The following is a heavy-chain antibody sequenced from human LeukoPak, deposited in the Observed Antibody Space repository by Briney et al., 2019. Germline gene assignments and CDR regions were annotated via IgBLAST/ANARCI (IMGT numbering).Heavy chain of an antibody. D-gene: IGHD3-10*01. CDR1: GFTFSSYA. V-gene: IGHV3-23*01. J-gene: IGHJ3*02. CDR3: AKLGLLWFGELFGAFDI. Sequence: GGSLRLSCAASGFTFSSYAMSWVRQAPGKGLEWVSAISGSGGSTYYADSVKGRFTISRDNSKNTLYLQMNSLRAEDTAVYYCAKLGLLWFGELFGAFDIWGQGTMVTVSS. CDR2: ISGSGGST.